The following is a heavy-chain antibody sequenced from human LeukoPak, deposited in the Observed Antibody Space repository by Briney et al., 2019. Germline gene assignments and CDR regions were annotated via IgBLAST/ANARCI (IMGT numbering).Heavy chain of an antibody. J-gene: IGHJ3*02. Sequence: ASVKVSCKASGYTFTSYGISWVRQAPGQGLEWMGWISAYNGNTNYAQKLQGRVTMTTDTSTSTAYMELRSLRSDDTAVYYCARVRGYCSSTSCYYGAFDIWGQGTMVTVSS. CDR3: ARVRGYCSSTSCYYGAFDI. CDR2: ISAYNGNT. D-gene: IGHD2-2*01. CDR1: GYTFTSYG. V-gene: IGHV1-18*01.